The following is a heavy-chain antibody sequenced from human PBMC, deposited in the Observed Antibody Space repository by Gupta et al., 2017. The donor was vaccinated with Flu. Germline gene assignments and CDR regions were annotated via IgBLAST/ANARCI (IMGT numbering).Heavy chain of an antibody. CDR3: ARDPEGYYDSSGYYQYYFDY. D-gene: IGHD3-22*01. Sequence: EVQLVESGGGLVKPGGSLRLSCAASGFTFSSYSMTWVRQAPGKGLEWVSSISSSSSYIYYADSVKGRFTISRDNAKNSLYLQMNSLRAEDTAVYYCARDPEGYYDSSGYYQYYFDYWGQGTLVTVSS. CDR1: GFTFSSYS. J-gene: IGHJ4*02. CDR2: ISSSSSYI. V-gene: IGHV3-21*01.